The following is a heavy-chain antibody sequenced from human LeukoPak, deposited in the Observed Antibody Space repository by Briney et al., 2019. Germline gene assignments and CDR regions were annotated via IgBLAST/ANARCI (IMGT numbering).Heavy chain of an antibody. V-gene: IGHV4-61*08. J-gene: IGHJ6*02. CDR3: AREDCSGTSCSEYV. CDR1: GGSISSGDYY. D-gene: IGHD2-2*01. Sequence: PSETLSLTCTVSGGSISSGDYYWSWIRQPPGKGLEWIGYIYYSRSTNYNPSLKSRVTISVDTSKNQFSLKLSSVTAADTAVYYCAREDCSGTSCSEYVWGQGTTVTVSS. CDR2: IYYSRST.